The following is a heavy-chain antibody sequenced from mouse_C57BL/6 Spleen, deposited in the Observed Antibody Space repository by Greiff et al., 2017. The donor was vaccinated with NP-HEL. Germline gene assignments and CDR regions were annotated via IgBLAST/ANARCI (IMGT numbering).Heavy chain of an antibody. CDR1: GYTFTSYW. CDR3: ARKEGGGLRDAMDY. Sequence: QVQLQQPGAELVKPGASVKMSCKASGYTFTSYWITWVKQRPGQGLEWIGDIYPGSGSTNYNEKFKSKATLTVDTSSSTAYMQLSSLTSEDSAVYYCARKEGGGLRDAMDYWGQGTSVTVSS. CDR2: IYPGSGST. D-gene: IGHD2-4*01. V-gene: IGHV1-55*01. J-gene: IGHJ4*01.